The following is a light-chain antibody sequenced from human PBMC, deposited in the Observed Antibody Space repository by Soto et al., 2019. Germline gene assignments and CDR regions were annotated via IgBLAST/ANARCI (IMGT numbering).Light chain of an antibody. V-gene: IGKV3-15*01. CDR3: QQYHTWPIT. CDR2: GAS. Sequence: DIVMTQSPATLSVAPGERVTFSCRASQGVSRKLAWYQHKPGQAPRLLISGASTGATGIPARFSGSGSGTESTLTISSLQSEDCAIYYCQQYHTWPITFGGGTKVDNK. J-gene: IGKJ4*01. CDR1: QGVSRK.